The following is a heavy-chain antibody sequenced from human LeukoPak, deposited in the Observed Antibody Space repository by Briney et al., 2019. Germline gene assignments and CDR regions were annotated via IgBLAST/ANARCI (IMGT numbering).Heavy chain of an antibody. CDR3: ARVESCGGDCYPH. J-gene: IGHJ1*01. CDR1: GFTFSSYS. Sequence: GGSLRLSCAASGFTFSSYSMNWVRQAPGKGLEWVSYISSSSSTIYYADSVKGRFTTSRDNVKNSLYLQMNSLRAEDTAVYYCARVESCGGDCYPHWGQGTLVTVSS. CDR2: ISSSSSTI. V-gene: IGHV3-48*01. D-gene: IGHD2-21*02.